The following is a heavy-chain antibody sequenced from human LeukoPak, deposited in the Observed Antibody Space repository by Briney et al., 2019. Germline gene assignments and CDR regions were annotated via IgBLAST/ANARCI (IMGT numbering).Heavy chain of an antibody. CDR2: IYYSGST. V-gene: IGHV4-39*01. CDR1: GGSISSSSYS. Sequence: SETLSLTCTVSGGSISSSSYSWGWIRQPPGKGLEWIGSIYYSGSTYYNPSLKSRVTISVDTSKNQFSLKLSSVTAADTAVYYCANYGDYEFTFDYWGQGTLVTVSS. D-gene: IGHD4-17*01. J-gene: IGHJ4*02. CDR3: ANYGDYEFTFDY.